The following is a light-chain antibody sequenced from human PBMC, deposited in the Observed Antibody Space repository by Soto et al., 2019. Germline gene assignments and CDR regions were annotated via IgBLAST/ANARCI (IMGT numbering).Light chain of an antibody. V-gene: IGKV3-15*01. CDR2: DTS. Sequence: EIVMTQSTDTLSVSPGERPTLSCRASQSVSSNLAWYQQKTGQAPRLLIYDTSTRATGIPARFIGSGSGTESTLTISSLQSEDFAVYYCQQYNNWPPITFGQGTQVEIK. CDR1: QSVSSN. J-gene: IGKJ1*01. CDR3: QQYNNWPPIT.